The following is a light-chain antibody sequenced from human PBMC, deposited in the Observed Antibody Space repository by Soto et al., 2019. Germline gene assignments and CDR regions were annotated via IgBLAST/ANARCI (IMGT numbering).Light chain of an antibody. V-gene: IGKV3-20*01. J-gene: IGKJ1*01. CDR1: QSVSSTF. CDR3: QQYGSSPPTWT. CDR2: GAS. Sequence: EIVLTQSPGTLSLSPGERATLSCRAGQSVSSTFLAWYQQKPGQAPRLLIYGASSRATGIPDRFSGSGSGTEFTLTISRLEPEDFAVYYCQQYGSSPPTWTFGQGTRVEIK.